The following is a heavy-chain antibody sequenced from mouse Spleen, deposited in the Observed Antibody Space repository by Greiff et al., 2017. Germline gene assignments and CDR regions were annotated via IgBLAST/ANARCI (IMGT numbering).Heavy chain of an antibody. CDR2: IDPENGDT. V-gene: IGHV14-4*01. CDR1: GFNIKDDY. CDR3: TKDGDYVLFAY. Sequence: EVHLVESGAELVRPGASVKLSCTASGFNIKDDYMHWVKQRPEQGLEWIGWIDPENGDTEYASKFQGKATITADTSSNTAYLQLSSLTSEDTAVYYCTKDGDYVLFAYWGQGTLVTVSA. D-gene: IGHD2-13*01. J-gene: IGHJ3*01.